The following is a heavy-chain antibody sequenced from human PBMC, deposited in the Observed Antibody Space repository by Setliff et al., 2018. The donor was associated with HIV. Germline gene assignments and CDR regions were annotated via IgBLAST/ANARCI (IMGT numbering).Heavy chain of an antibody. CDR1: GYTFTGYY. Sequence: ASVKVSCKASGYTFTGYYIHWVRRAPGQGLEWMGRINPSSGGTNYAPKFQGRVTMTRDKSISTAYMELSRLRSDDTAVYYCATWGRSPDGYFYYYMDVWGKGTTVTVSS. CDR2: INPSSGGT. D-gene: IGHD3-16*01. CDR3: ATWGRSPDGYFYYYMDV. J-gene: IGHJ6*03. V-gene: IGHV1-2*06.